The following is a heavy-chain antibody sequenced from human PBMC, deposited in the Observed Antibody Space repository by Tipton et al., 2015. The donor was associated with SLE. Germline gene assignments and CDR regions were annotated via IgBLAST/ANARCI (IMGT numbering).Heavy chain of an antibody. Sequence: TLSLTCAVYGGSFSSHYWSWIRQPPGKGLEWIGYIYYSGSTNYNPSLKSRVTISVDTSKNQFSLKLSSVTAADTAVYYCARGEGYSYGLDPFDYWGQGTLVTVSS. D-gene: IGHD5-18*01. CDR3: ARGEGYSYGLDPFDY. V-gene: IGHV4-59*11. J-gene: IGHJ4*02. CDR1: GGSFSSHY. CDR2: IYYSGST.